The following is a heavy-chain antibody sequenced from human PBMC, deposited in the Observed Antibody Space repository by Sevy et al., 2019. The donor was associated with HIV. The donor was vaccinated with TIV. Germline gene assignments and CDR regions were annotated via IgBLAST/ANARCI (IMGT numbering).Heavy chain of an antibody. CDR2: MNPNSGNT. CDR3: AREYSSGWYGYGMDV. J-gene: IGHJ6*02. V-gene: IGHV1-8*01. CDR1: GYTFTSYD. D-gene: IGHD6-19*01. Sequence: ASVKVSCKASGYTFTSYDINWVRQATAQGLEWMGWMNPNSGNTGYAQKFQGRVTMTRNTSISTAYMELSSLRSEDTAVYYCAREYSSGWYGYGMDVWGQGTTVTVSS.